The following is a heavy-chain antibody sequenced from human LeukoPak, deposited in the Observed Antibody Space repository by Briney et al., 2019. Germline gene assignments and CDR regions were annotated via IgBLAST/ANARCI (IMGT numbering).Heavy chain of an antibody. D-gene: IGHD3-3*01. J-gene: IGHJ4*02. CDR3: ARVGSFGVVNKGPFGY. CDR2: INHSGST. Sequence: PSETLSLTCAVYGGSFSGYYWSWIRQPPGKGREWIGEINHSGSTNYNPSLKSRVTISVDTSKNQFSLKLSSVTAADTAVYYCARVGSFGVVNKGPFGYWGQGTLVTVSS. CDR1: GGSFSGYY. V-gene: IGHV4-34*01.